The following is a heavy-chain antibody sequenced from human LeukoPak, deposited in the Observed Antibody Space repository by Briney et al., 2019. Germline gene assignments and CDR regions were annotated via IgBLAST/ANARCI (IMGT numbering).Heavy chain of an antibody. V-gene: IGHV3-74*01. Sequence: GGSLRLSCAASGSTFSSYWMHWVRQAPGKGLVWVSRINSDGSSTSYADSVKGRFTISRDNAKNTLYLQMNSLRAEDTAVYSCASGRSRGLLDDYWGQGTLVTVSS. J-gene: IGHJ4*02. CDR1: GSTFSSYW. CDR2: INSDGSST. CDR3: ASGRSRGLLDDY. D-gene: IGHD3-22*01.